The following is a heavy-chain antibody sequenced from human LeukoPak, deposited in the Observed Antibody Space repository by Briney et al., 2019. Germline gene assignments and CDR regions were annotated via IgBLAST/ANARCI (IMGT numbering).Heavy chain of an antibody. CDR3: ARSEYYGAGSFDY. Sequence: ASVRVSCKASGYTITNHYINWVRQAPGQGLEWMGIINPITGGTDSAQKFQDRVTLTRDTSTTTFYMELGRLRSEDTAVYYCARSEYYGAGSFDYWGQGTLVTVSS. J-gene: IGHJ4*02. D-gene: IGHD3-10*01. CDR2: INPITGGT. V-gene: IGHV1-46*01. CDR1: GYTITNHY.